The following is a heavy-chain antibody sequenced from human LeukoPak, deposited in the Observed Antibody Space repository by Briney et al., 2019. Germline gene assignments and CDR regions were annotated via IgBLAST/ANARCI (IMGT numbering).Heavy chain of an antibody. CDR3: AKGKVATTYFDY. CDR1: GFTFSSYA. Sequence: PGGSLRLSCAASGFTFSSYAISWVRQAPGKGLEWVSAISGSGGSTYYADSVKGRFTISRDNSKNTLYLQMNSLRAEDTAVYYCAKGKVATTYFDYWGQGNLVTVSS. V-gene: IGHV3-23*01. CDR2: ISGSGGST. J-gene: IGHJ4*02. D-gene: IGHD5-12*01.